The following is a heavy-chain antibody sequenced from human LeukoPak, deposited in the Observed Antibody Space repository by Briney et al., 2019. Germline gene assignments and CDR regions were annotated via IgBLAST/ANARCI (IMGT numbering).Heavy chain of an antibody. CDR1: GGSISTNNW. CDR2: IYHSGST. V-gene: IGHV4-4*02. Sequence: SGTLSLTYAVSGGSISTNNWWSWVRQPPGKGLEWIGEIYHSGSTNYNPSLKSPVTISVDKSKNHFSLRLSSVTAADTAVYYCAKKRNAAPYYFDCWGQGTLVTVSS. D-gene: IGHD6-25*01. J-gene: IGHJ4*02. CDR3: AKKRNAAPYYFDC.